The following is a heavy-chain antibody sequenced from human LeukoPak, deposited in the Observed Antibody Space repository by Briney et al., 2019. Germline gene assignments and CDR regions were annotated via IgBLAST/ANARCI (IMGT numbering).Heavy chain of an antibody. Sequence: GGSLRLSCAASGFTFSSYWMHWVRQAPGKGLVWVSRINSDGSSTSYADSVKGRFTISRDNAKNTLYLQMNSLRAEDTAVYYCARGERYSSGWYSYYMDVWGKGTTVTISS. CDR1: GFTFSSYW. V-gene: IGHV3-74*01. CDR2: INSDGSST. D-gene: IGHD6-19*01. J-gene: IGHJ6*03. CDR3: ARGERYSSGWYSYYMDV.